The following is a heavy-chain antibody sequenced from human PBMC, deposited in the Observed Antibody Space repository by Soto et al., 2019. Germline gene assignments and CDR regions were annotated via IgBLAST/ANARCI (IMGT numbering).Heavy chain of an antibody. V-gene: IGHV4-39*01. Sequence: ETLSLTCAVYGGSFSGYYWGWIRQPPGKGLEWIGSIYYSGSTYYNPSLKSRVTISVDTSKNQFSLKLSSVTAADTAVYYCARHGMGSIAAAGTEWFDPWGQGTLVTVSS. D-gene: IGHD6-13*01. J-gene: IGHJ5*02. CDR2: IYYSGST. CDR1: GGSFSGYY. CDR3: ARHGMGSIAAAGTEWFDP.